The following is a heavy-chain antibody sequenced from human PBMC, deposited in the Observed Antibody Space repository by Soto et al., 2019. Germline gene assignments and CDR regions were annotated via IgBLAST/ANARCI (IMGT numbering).Heavy chain of an antibody. V-gene: IGHV4-34*01. D-gene: IGHD2-21*02. CDR1: GGSLSGYY. CDR2: INHSGRT. CDR3: ARGPLCADGDCPPGINHYFYYGMDV. J-gene: IGHJ6*02. Sequence: SETLSLTCAVYGGSLSGYYWTWIRQPPGKGLEWIGEINHSGRTNYNPSLKSRVTMLVDSSNNQFSLKLSSVIAADTAVYYCARGPLCADGDCPPGINHYFYYGMDVWGQGTTVTVSS.